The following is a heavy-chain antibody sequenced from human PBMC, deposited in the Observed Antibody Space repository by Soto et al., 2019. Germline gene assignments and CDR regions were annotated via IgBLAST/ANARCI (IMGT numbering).Heavy chain of an antibody. CDR2: IIPILGIA. Sequence: QVQLVQSGAEVKKPGSSVKVSCKASGGTFSSYTISWVRQAPGQGLEWMGRIIPILGIANYAQKFQGRVTIPADKSTSTAYMELSSLRSEDTAVYYCARGSSSSSSDYFDYWGQGTLVTVSS. V-gene: IGHV1-69*02. CDR1: GGTFSSYT. D-gene: IGHD6-13*01. CDR3: ARGSSSSSSDYFDY. J-gene: IGHJ4*02.